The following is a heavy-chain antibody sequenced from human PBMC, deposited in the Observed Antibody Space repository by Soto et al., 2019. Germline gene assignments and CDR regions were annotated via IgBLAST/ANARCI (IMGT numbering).Heavy chain of an antibody. CDR2: ISSSSSYI. J-gene: IGHJ5*02. V-gene: IGHV3-21*01. Sequence: EVQLVESGGGLVKPGGSLRLSCAASGFTFSSYSMNWVRQAPGKGLEWVSSISSSSSYIYYADSVKGRFTISRDNSNNPLYQQMNSLRAEDKAVYYCARDPGQTSISAAGTFDPWGQGTLVTVSS. CDR3: ARDPGQTSISAAGTFDP. D-gene: IGHD6-13*01. CDR1: GFTFSSYS.